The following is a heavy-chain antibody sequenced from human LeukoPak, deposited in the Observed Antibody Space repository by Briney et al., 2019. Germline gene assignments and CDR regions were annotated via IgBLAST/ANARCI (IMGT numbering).Heavy chain of an antibody. V-gene: IGHV3-21*01. CDR1: GFTFSSYS. D-gene: IGHD4-17*01. J-gene: IGHJ6*02. CDR3: AREYGDYPSNYYGMDV. CDR2: ISSSSSYI. Sequence: GGSLRLSCAASGFTFSSYSMNWVRQAPGKGLEWVSSISSSSSYIYYADSVKGRFTISRDNAKNSLYPQMNSLRAEDTAVYYCAREYGDYPSNYYGMDVWGQGTTVTVSS.